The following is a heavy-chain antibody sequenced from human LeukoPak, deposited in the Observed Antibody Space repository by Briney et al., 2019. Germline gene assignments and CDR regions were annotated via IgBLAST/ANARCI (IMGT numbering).Heavy chain of an antibody. Sequence: PSETLSLTCAVYGGSFSGYYWSWIRQPPGKGLEWIGEINHSGSTNYNPSLKSRVTISVDTSKNQFSPKLSSVTAADTAVYYCARSYGARYYYYYGMDVWGQGTTVTVSS. CDR3: ARSYGARYYYYYGMDV. D-gene: IGHD4-17*01. J-gene: IGHJ6*02. CDR1: GGSFSGYY. V-gene: IGHV4-34*01. CDR2: INHSGST.